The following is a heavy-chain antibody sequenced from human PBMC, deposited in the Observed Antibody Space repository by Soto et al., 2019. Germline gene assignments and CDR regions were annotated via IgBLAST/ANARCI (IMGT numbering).Heavy chain of an antibody. CDR2: ISVSGGST. CDR1: GFTFSSYA. CDR3: APGRRSRYGMDV. V-gene: IGHV3-23*01. J-gene: IGHJ6*02. Sequence: GGSLRLSCAASGFTFSSYAMSWVRQAPGKGLEWVSAISVSGGSTYYADSVKGRFAISRDNSKNTLYLQMNSLRAEDTAVYYCAPGRRSRYGMDVWGQGTTVTVSS.